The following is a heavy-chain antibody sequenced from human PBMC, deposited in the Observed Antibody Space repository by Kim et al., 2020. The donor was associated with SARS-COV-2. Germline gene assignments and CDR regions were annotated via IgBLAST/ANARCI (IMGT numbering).Heavy chain of an antibody. V-gene: IGHV4-59*01. Sequence: SETLSLTCTVSGGSMSSECWTWVRQPPGKGLEWIGYICYSGSTNYNSSLKSRLTISLDTTNKQFSLNLRSVTAADTAVYYCAKGNGWYFYWGQGTLVTVSS. CDR1: GGSMSSEC. CDR3: AKGNGWYFY. CDR2: ICYSGST. J-gene: IGHJ4*02. D-gene: IGHD6-19*01.